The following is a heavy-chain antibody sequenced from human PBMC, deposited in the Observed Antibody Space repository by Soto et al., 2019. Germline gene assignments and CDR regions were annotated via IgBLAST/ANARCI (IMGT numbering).Heavy chain of an antibody. CDR1: GGSISSGGYS. V-gene: IGHV4-30-2*01. D-gene: IGHD2-2*01. CDR3: ASSKVVPAAISYYGMDV. J-gene: IGHJ6*02. CDR2: IYHSGST. Sequence: PSETLSLTCAVSGGSISSGGYSWSWIRQPPGKGLEWIGYIYHSGSTYYNPSLKSRVTISVDRSKNQFSLKLSSVTAADTAVYYCASSKVVPAAISYYGMDVWGQGTTVTVSS.